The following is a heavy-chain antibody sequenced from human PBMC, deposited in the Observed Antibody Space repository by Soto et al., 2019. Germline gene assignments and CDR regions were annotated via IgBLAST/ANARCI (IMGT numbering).Heavy chain of an antibody. V-gene: IGHV3-48*01. CDR2: ISSSSSTI. J-gene: IGHJ6*03. CDR1: GFTFSSYS. CDR3: AREDGDYVGAVDYYYYYMDV. D-gene: IGHD4-17*01. Sequence: GGSLRLSCAASGFTFSSYSMNWVRQAPGKGLEWVSYISSSSSTIYYADSVKGRFTISRDNAKNSLYLQMNSLRAEDTAVYYCAREDGDYVGAVDYYYYYMDVWGKGTTGTVSS.